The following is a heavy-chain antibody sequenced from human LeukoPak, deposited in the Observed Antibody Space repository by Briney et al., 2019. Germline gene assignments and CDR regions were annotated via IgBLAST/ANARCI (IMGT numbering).Heavy chain of an antibody. V-gene: IGHV4-59*01. CDR3: ARDLGWQQPYIDY. Sequence: SETLSLTCTVSGGSISSYYWSWIRQPPGKGLEWIGYIYYSGSTNYNPSLKSRVTISVDTSKNQFSLKLSSVTAADTAVYYCARDLGWQQPYIDYWGQGTLVTVSS. CDR1: GGSISSYY. CDR2: IYYSGST. D-gene: IGHD6-13*01. J-gene: IGHJ4*02.